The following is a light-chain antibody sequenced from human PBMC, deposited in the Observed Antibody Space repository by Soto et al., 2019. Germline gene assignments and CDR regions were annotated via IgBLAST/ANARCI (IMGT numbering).Light chain of an antibody. CDR2: GNS. CDR1: SSNIGAGYD. J-gene: IGLJ2*01. V-gene: IGLV1-40*01. CDR3: AAWDDSLKVL. Sequence: QAVVTQPPSVSGAPGQRVTISCTGSSSNIGAGYDVHWYQQLPGTAPKLLIYGNSNRPSGVPDRFSGSKSGTSASLAITGLQAEDEADYYCAAWDDSLKVLFGGGTKLTVL.